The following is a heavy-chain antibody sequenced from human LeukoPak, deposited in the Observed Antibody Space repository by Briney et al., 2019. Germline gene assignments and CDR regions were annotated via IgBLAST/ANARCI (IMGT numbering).Heavy chain of an antibody. D-gene: IGHD2-21*02. CDR3: AREFVVVTACPWFDP. CDR2: IYTSGST. CDR1: GGSISSGSYY. J-gene: IGHJ5*02. V-gene: IGHV4-61*02. Sequence: TLSLTCTVSGGSISSGSYYWSWIRQPAGKGLEWIGRIYTSGSTNYNPSLKSRATIPVDTSKNQFSLKLSSVTAADTAVYYCAREFVVVTACPWFDPWGQGTLVTVSS.